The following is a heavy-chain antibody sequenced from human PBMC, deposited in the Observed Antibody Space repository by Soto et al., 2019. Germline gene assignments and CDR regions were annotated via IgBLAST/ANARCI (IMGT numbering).Heavy chain of an antibody. CDR1: GGSISSYY. CDR2: IYYSGST. V-gene: IGHV4-59*01. CDR3: ARREYLGYYGMDV. J-gene: IGHJ6*02. Sequence: QVQLQESGPGLVKPSETLSLTCTVSGGSISSYYWSWIRQPPGKGLEWIGYIYYSGSTNYNPSLKGRVTISVDTSKNQFSLKLSSVTAADTAVYYCARREYLGYYGMDVWGQGTTVTVSS. D-gene: IGHD2-2*01.